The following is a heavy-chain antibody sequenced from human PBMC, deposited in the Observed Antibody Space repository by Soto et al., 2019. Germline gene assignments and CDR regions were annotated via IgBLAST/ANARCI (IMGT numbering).Heavy chain of an antibody. CDR2: IIPIFGTA. CDR1: GGTFSSYA. CDR3: GGGGQGDYDSSGYSGDY. V-gene: IGHV1-69*06. Sequence: SVKVSCKASGGTFSSYAISWVRQAPVQGLEWMGGIIPIFGTANYAQKFEGRVTITADKSTSTAYMELSSRRSEDTAVYYCGGGGQGDYDSSGYSGDYWGQGTLVTVSS. D-gene: IGHD3-22*01. J-gene: IGHJ4*02.